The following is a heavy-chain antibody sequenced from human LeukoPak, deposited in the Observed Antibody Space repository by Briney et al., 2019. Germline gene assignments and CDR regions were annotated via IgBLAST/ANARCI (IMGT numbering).Heavy chain of an antibody. J-gene: IGHJ4*02. D-gene: IGHD3-10*01. V-gene: IGHV3-15*01. CDR3: TTDLGTYYHGSQRLIPIDY. Sequence: GGSLRLSCVDSGFTFTNAWMCWVRQAPGTGLEWVCRIKSKTDGETTNYAEPVRGRFTISRDDSKSAVYLQMNSLKIEDTAVYYCTTDLGTYYHGSQRLIPIDYWGQGTLVTVSS. CDR1: GFTFTNAW. CDR2: IKSKTDGETT.